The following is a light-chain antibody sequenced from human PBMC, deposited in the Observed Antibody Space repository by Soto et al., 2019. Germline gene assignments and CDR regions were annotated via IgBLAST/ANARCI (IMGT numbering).Light chain of an antibody. V-gene: IGKV1-5*03. CDR1: QSINIY. Sequence: DIQMTQSPSTLSASLGDRVTITCRASQSINIYLAWYQQKPGKAPKLIIYKESGVEGGVPSRFSGSGSGTEFTLTISRLQTDDLATYYCQHYNTYHRTFGQGTKVEIK. CDR3: QHYNTYHRT. CDR2: KES. J-gene: IGKJ1*01.